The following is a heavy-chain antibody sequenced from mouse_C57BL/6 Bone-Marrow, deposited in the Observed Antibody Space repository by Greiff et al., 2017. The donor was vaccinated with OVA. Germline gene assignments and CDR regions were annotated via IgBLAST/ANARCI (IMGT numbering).Heavy chain of an antibody. V-gene: IGHV1-64*01. CDR2: IHPNSGST. CDR1: GYTFTSYW. Sequence: QVQLQQSGAELVKPGASVKLSCKASGYTFTSYWMHWVKQRPGQGLEWIGMIHPNSGSTNYNEKFKSKATLTVDKSSSTAYMQLSSLTSEDSAVYYCARPPLRSNWYFDVWGTGTTVTVSS. J-gene: IGHJ1*03. D-gene: IGHD1-1*01. CDR3: ARPPLRSNWYFDV.